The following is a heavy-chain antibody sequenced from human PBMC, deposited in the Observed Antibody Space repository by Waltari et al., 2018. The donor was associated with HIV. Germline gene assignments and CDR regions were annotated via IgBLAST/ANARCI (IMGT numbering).Heavy chain of an antibody. CDR2: LNPLSGAT. D-gene: IGHD3-16*01. V-gene: IGHV1-2*07. Sequence: QDQLIQSGTEVKKTGASLRASCRASGYNLIGYFINWVRQATGQGIEWMGDLNPLSGATEYVHKFCGRLTLTGDASMNTAYLDLKVLRFDATATYFCHRPLATDLGGSDLWGQGTLVIVS. CDR1: GYNLIGYF. CDR3: HRPLATDLGGSDL. J-gene: IGHJ4*01.